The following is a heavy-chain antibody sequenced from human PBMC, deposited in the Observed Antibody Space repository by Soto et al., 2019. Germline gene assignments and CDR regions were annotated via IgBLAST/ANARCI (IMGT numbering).Heavy chain of an antibody. V-gene: IGHV4-30-2*01. D-gene: IGHD5-12*01. CDR2: IYHSGST. CDR1: GGSISSGGYS. CDR3: ARRRGFPYYYGMDV. Sequence: QLQLQESGSGLVKPSQTLSLTCAVSGGSISSGGYSWSWIRQPPGKGLEWIGYIYHSGSTDYNPSLKSRVTISVDRSKNQFSLKLSSVTAADTAVYYCARRRGFPYYYGMDVWGQGTTVTVSS. J-gene: IGHJ6*02.